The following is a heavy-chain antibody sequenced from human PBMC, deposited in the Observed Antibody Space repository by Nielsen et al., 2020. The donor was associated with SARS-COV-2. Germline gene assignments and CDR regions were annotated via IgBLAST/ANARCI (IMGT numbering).Heavy chain of an antibody. D-gene: IGHD3-16*02. CDR1: GYSFTSYW. V-gene: IGHV5-51*01. CDR3: ARTGGITFGGVIATVRYYYGMDV. J-gene: IGHJ6*02. Sequence: GESLKISYKGSGYSFTSYWIGWVRQMPGKGLEWMGIIYPGDSDTRYSPSFQGQVTISADKSISTAYLQWSSLKASDTAMYYCARTGGITFGGVIATVRYYYGMDVWGQGTTVTVSS. CDR2: IYPGDSDT.